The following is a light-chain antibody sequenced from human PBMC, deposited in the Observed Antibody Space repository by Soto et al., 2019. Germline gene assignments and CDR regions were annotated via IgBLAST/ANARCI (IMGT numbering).Light chain of an antibody. Sequence: QSALTQPPSASGTPGQRVTISCSGSSSNIEGNTVKWYQQLPGTAPKLLIYSNNQRPSGVPARFSGSKSGTSASLAISGLQSEDEADYYCAAWDDSLNGYVFGTGTKVTVL. V-gene: IGLV1-44*01. CDR1: SSNIEGNT. CDR2: SNN. J-gene: IGLJ1*01. CDR3: AAWDDSLNGYV.